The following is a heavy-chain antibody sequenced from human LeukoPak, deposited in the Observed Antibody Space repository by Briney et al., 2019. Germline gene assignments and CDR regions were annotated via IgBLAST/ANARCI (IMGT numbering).Heavy chain of an antibody. CDR3: ARHGRYSSGWYGYRIGGFDP. V-gene: IGHV4-34*01. J-gene: IGHJ5*02. CDR2: INHSGST. D-gene: IGHD6-19*01. Sequence: TSETLSLTCAVYGGSFSGYYWSWIRQPPGKGLEWIGEINHSGSTNYNPSLKSRVTISVDTSKNQFSLKLSSVTAADTAVYYCARHGRYSSGWYGYRIGGFDPWGQGTLVTVSS. CDR1: GGSFSGYY.